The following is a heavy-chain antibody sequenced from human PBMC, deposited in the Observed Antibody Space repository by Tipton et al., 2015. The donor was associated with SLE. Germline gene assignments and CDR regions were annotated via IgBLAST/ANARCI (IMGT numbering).Heavy chain of an antibody. J-gene: IGHJ4*02. Sequence: TLSLTCTVSGGSISSYYWSWFRQPAGKGLEWIGRIYTSGSTNYNPSLKSRVTMSVDTSKNQFSLKLSSVTAADTAVYYCARDWGGYCSSTSCLGGFDYWGQGTLVTVSS. CDR1: GGSISSYY. CDR3: ARDWGGYCSSTSCLGGFDY. V-gene: IGHV4-4*07. CDR2: IYTSGST. D-gene: IGHD2-2*03.